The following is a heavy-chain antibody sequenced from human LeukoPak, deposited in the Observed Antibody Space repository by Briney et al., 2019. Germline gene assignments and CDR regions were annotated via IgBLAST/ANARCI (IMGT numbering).Heavy chain of an antibody. J-gene: IGHJ4*02. CDR3: AKSWEAMPHY. CDR1: GFTFSSYG. V-gene: IGHV3-30*02. Sequence: GGSLRLSCAASGFTFSSYGMHWVRQAPGKGLEWVAVIWYDGSNKYYADSVKGRFTISRDNSKNTLFLQMNSLRAEDTAVYYCAKSWEAMPHYWGQGTLVTVSS. CDR2: IWYDGSNK. D-gene: IGHD2-2*01.